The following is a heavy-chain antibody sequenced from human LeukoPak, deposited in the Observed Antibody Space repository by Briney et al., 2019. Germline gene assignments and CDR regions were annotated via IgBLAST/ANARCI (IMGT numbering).Heavy chain of an antibody. CDR2: IYHSGST. Sequence: PSETLSLTCTVSGGSISSYYWSWLRQPPGKGLEWIGYIYHSGSTNYNPSLKSRVTISVNTSKNQFSLKLSSVTAADTAVYYCARDVATAMLDYWGQRTLVTVSS. V-gene: IGHV4-59*01. CDR1: GGSISSYY. D-gene: IGHD5-18*01. J-gene: IGHJ4*02. CDR3: ARDVATAMLDY.